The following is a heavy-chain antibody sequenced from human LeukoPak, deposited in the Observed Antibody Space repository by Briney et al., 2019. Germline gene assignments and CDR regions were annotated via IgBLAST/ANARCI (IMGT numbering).Heavy chain of an antibody. CDR2: ISSDSRTI. CDR3: ARYGSGTSYITNYFDY. V-gene: IGHV3-48*02. CDR1: GFTFSSYS. J-gene: IGHJ4*02. Sequence: GGSLRLSCAASGFTFSSYSMNWVRQAPGKGLGWVSYISSDSRTIYYADSVKGRFTISRDNAKNSLYLQMKSLRDEDTAVYYCARYGSGTSYITNYFDYWGQGTLVTVSS. D-gene: IGHD3-10*01.